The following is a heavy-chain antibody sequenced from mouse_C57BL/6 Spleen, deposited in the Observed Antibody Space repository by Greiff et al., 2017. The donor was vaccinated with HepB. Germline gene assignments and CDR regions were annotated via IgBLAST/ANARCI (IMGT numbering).Heavy chain of an antibody. CDR1: GFTFSSYA. J-gene: IGHJ2*01. D-gene: IGHD2-4*01. CDR3: TRGDYREGYFDY. Sequence: EVQLVESGEGLVKPGGSLKLSCAASGFTFSSYAMSWVRQTPEKRLEWVAYISSGGDYIYYADTVKGRFTISRDNARNTLYLQMSSLKSEDTAMYYCTRGDYREGYFDYWGQGTTLTVSS. CDR2: ISSGGDYI. V-gene: IGHV5-9-1*02.